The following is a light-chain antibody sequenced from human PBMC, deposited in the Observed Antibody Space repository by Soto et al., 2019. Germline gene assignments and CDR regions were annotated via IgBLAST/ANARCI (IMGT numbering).Light chain of an antibody. CDR3: QHYGSSPIT. V-gene: IGKV3-15*01. CDR2: DAS. Sequence: EIVMTQSPATLSVYPREGATLSCMASQGIGSTLAWYQHKPGQTPRLLIYDASTRATGVPARFRGRGSGTEFTLTISRLEPEDFAVYYCQHYGSSPITFGQGTRLEI. CDR1: QGIGST. J-gene: IGKJ5*01.